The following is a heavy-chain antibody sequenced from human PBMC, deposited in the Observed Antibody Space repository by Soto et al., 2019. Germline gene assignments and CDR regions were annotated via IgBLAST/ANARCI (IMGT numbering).Heavy chain of an antibody. Sequence: EVQLLESGGGLVQPGGSLRLSCAASGFTFSSYAMSWVRQAPGKGLEWVSAISGSGGSTYYADSVKGRFTISRDNSKNTLYQEMNSLRDEDTAVYYCAKDHIRAAASMKFNYWGQGRQDSVSS. V-gene: IGHV3-23*01. CDR1: GFTFSSYA. J-gene: IGHJ4*02. CDR3: AKDHIRAAASMKFNY. CDR2: ISGSGGST. D-gene: IGHD6-13*01.